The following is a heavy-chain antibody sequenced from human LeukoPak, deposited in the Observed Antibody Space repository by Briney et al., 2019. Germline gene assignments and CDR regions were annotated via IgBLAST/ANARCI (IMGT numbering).Heavy chain of an antibody. V-gene: IGHV4-61*01. J-gene: IGHJ5*02. CDR1: GGSVSSGNYY. CDR3: ARGVTGFDP. Sequence: SETLPLTCTVSGGSVSSGNYYWSWIPQPPGKGLEWIGSIYYSGSPNYNPSLKSRVTISVDTSKNQFSLKLSSVTAADTAVYYCARGVTGFDPWGQGTLVTVSS. CDR2: IYYSGSP. D-gene: IGHD3-16*01.